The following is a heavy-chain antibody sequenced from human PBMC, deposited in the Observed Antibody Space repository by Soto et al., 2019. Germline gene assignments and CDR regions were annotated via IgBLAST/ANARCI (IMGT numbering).Heavy chain of an antibody. D-gene: IGHD2-21*02. CDR2: IIPIFGTA. CDR1: GGTFSSYA. V-gene: IGHV1-69*01. CDR3: ARLYCGGDCYFGYYYYYYVMDV. J-gene: IGHJ6*02. Sequence: QVQLVQSGAEVKKPGSSVKVSCKASGGTFSSYAISWVRQAPGQGLEWMGGIIPIFGTANYAQKFQGRVTITADESMSTAYMELSSLRSEDTAVYYCARLYCGGDCYFGYYYYYYVMDVWGQGTTVTVSS.